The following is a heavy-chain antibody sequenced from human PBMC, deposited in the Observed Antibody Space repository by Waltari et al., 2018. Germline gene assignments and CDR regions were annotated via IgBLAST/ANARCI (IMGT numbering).Heavy chain of an antibody. J-gene: IGHJ6*02. V-gene: IGHV5-51*01. CDR2: IYPSDADP. CDR3: ARIAVAGMGYYYCGMDV. D-gene: IGHD6-19*01. CDR1: GYSFTSYW. Sequence: EVQLVQSGAEVKKPGESLKISCKGSGYSFTSYWIGLVRQMPGKGLEWMGIIYPSDADPTCRPSFQGQVAISADKSISTAYLQWGSLKASDTAMYYCARIAVAGMGYYYCGMDVWGRGTTVTVSS.